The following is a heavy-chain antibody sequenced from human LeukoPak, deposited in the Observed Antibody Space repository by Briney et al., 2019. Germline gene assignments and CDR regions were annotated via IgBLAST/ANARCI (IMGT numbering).Heavy chain of an antibody. CDR3: ARGNRGYSVDY. D-gene: IGHD4-23*01. Sequence: SETLSLICTVSGGSVSSDHYYWSWIRQHPGKGLEWIGYIYHSGGTYYNPSLRSRVTISVDTSNNQFSLKLSSVTAADTAVYYCARGNRGYSVDYWGQGTLVTVSS. V-gene: IGHV4-31*03. CDR1: GGSVSSDHYY. CDR2: IYHSGGT. J-gene: IGHJ4*02.